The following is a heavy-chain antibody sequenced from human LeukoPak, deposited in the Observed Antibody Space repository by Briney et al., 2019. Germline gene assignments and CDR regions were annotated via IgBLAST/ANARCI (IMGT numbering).Heavy chain of an antibody. CDR3: AKSNGYRVYNWFDP. Sequence: GGSLRLSCAASGFSFSNYAMGWVRQAPGKGLEWDSSVSGSGRSTYYADSVKGRFTISRDNSTNTVYLQMSSLRAEDTAVYYCAKSNGYRVYNWFDPWGQGTLVTVSS. D-gene: IGHD6-13*01. CDR2: VSGSGRST. CDR1: GFSFSNYA. J-gene: IGHJ5*02. V-gene: IGHV3-23*01.